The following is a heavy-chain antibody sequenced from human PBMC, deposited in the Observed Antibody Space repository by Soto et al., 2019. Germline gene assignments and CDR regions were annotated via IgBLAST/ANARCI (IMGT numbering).Heavy chain of an antibody. D-gene: IGHD3-10*01. V-gene: IGHV3-23*01. CDR3: AKSNYVPMVRGLTIQNFDY. CDR1: GFTFSSYA. Sequence: GGSLRISCAASGFTFSSYAMSWVRQAPGKGLEWVSAISGSGGSTYYADSVKGRFTISRDNSKNTLYLQMNSLRAEDTAVYYCAKSNYVPMVRGLTIQNFDYWGQGTLVTVSS. J-gene: IGHJ4*02. CDR2: ISGSGGST.